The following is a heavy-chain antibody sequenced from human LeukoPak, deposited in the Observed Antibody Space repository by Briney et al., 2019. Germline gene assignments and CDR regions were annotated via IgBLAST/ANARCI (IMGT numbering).Heavy chain of an antibody. Sequence: SETLSLTCTVSGGSISSYYWSWIRQPAGKGLERIGRIYTSGSTNYNPSLKSRVTMSVDTSKNQFSLKLSSVTAADTAVYYCARDDMVRGVIDYYYGMDVWGQGTTVTVSS. V-gene: IGHV4-4*07. J-gene: IGHJ6*02. CDR3: ARDDMVRGVIDYYYGMDV. D-gene: IGHD3-10*01. CDR1: GGSISSYY. CDR2: IYTSGST.